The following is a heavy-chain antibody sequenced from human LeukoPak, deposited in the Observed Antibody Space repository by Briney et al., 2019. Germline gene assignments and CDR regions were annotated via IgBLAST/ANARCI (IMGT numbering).Heavy chain of an antibody. D-gene: IGHD3-22*01. V-gene: IGHV4-34*01. CDR1: GGSISSYY. CDR3: ATQVVAPQKDYWFDP. CDR2: INHSGST. Sequence: PSETLSLTCTVSGGSISSYYWSWIRQPPGKGLEWIGEINHSGSTNYNPSLKSRVTISVDTSKNQFSLKLSSVTAADTAVYYCATQVVAPQKDYWFDPWGQGTLVTVSS. J-gene: IGHJ5*02.